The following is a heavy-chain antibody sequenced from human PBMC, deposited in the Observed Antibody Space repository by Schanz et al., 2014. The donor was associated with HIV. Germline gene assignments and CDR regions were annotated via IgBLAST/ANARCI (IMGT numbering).Heavy chain of an antibody. V-gene: IGHV3-30*18. D-gene: IGHD3-3*01. Sequence: QVQLVESGGGVVQPGRSLRLSCSASGFTFSSTGMHWVRQAPGKGLEWVAVISHDGGNKHYGDSVKGRFTISRDNSKNTLYLQMSSLREEDTAVYYCAKTILRFLDWPNANGGMDVWGLGTTVTVSS. CDR3: AKTILRFLDWPNANGGMDV. CDR1: GFTFSSTG. CDR2: ISHDGGNK. J-gene: IGHJ6*02.